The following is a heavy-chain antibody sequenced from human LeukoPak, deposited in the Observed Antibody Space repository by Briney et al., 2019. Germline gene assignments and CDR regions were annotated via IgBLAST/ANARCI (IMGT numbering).Heavy chain of an antibody. Sequence: GRSLRLSCAASGFTFDDYAMHWVRQAPGKGLEWVSGISWNSGSIGYADSVKGRFTISRDNAKNSLYLQMNSLRAEDTALYYCAKDRDGYNYLDYWGQGTLVTVSS. V-gene: IGHV3-9*01. J-gene: IGHJ4*02. D-gene: IGHD5-24*01. CDR2: ISWNSGSI. CDR3: AKDRDGYNYLDY. CDR1: GFTFDDYA.